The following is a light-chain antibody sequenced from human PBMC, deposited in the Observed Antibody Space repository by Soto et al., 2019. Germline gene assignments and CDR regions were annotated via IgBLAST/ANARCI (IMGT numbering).Light chain of an antibody. V-gene: IGKV3-20*01. CDR3: QQYANSPFT. Sequence: EIGLTQSPGTLPLSPGERATLSCRASQSVSSNYLVWYQQKPGQAPRPLIYGASSRATGIPDRFSGSGSGTDFTLTISRLEPEDFAVYYCQQYANSPFTFGQGTKLEIK. J-gene: IGKJ2*01. CDR1: QSVSSNY. CDR2: GAS.